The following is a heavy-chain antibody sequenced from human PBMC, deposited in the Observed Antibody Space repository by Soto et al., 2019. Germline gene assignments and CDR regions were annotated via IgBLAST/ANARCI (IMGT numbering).Heavy chain of an antibody. Sequence: SETLSLTCTVAGGSISSYYMSWVRQPPGKGLGWIGYIYYSGSTNYNPSLKSRVTISVDTSKNQFSLKLSSVTAADTAVYYCASSGPYDFWSGYYTSFDYWGQGTLVTVS. J-gene: IGHJ4*02. D-gene: IGHD3-3*01. CDR3: ASSGPYDFWSGYYTSFDY. CDR1: GGSISSYY. CDR2: IYYSGST. V-gene: IGHV4-59*01.